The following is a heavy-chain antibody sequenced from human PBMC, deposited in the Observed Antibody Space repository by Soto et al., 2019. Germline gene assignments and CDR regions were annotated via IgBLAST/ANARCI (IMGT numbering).Heavy chain of an antibody. CDR3: ARGWIGSTGYKPPFGY. CDR2: IHNSGTT. Sequence: SETLSLTCTVSGDYISIDDYYWNWIRQHPGKSLEWIGYIHNSGTTNYSPSLKSRLIISIDTSMNQFSLKLDSVTAADTAVYYCARGWIGSTGYKPPFGYWGQGTPVTVSS. CDR1: GDYISIDDYY. D-gene: IGHD3-22*01. V-gene: IGHV4-31*03. J-gene: IGHJ4*02.